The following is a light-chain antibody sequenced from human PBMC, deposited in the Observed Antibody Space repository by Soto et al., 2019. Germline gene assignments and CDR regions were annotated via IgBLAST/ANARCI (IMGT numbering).Light chain of an antibody. V-gene: IGLV2-8*01. CDR2: DVS. CDR3: SSKAGKKILFV. J-gene: IGLJ1*01. Sequence: QSVLTQPPSASGSPGQSVTISCTGTSSDVGGYNYVSWYQQHPGKAPKLMIYDVSKRPSGVPDRFSGSKSGNTASLTVSGFQVENEADYSRSSKAGKKILFVCGTGTKVTV. CDR1: SSDVGGYNY.